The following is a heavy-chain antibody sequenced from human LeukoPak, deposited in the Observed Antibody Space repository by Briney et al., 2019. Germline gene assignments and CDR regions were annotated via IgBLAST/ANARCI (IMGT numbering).Heavy chain of an antibody. CDR2: IYNSGST. CDR1: GGSVSSDNYY. CDR3: ARGRFISSLYIFDP. Sequence: SETLSLTCTVTGGSVSSDNYYRSWIRQPPGRGLEWIGYIYNSGSTNYSPSLKSRVTMSADTYKNQLALKLSAVTAADTAVYYCARGRFISSLYIFDPWGQGALVTVSS. D-gene: IGHD6-13*01. J-gene: IGHJ5*02. V-gene: IGHV4-61*01.